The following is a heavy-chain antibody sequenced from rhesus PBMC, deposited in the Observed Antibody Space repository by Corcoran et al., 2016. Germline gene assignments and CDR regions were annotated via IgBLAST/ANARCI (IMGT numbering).Heavy chain of an antibody. D-gene: IGHD4-35*01. CDR2: IYGRGGST. V-gene: IGHV4-160*01. CDR1: GGSISSNY. CDR3: ARLATVTHY. Sequence: QVQLQESGPGLVKPSETLSLTCAVSGGSISSNYWSWIRQAPGKGLEWIGRIYGRGGSTDDNPSLKSRVTMSTDTSKNQFSLKLSSVTAADTTVYYCARLATVTHYWGQGVLVTVSS. J-gene: IGHJ4*01.